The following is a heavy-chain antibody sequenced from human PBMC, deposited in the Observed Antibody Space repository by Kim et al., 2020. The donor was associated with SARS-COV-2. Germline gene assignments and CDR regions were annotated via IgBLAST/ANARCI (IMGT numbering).Heavy chain of an antibody. V-gene: IGHV3-11*04. D-gene: IGHD3-10*01. CDR3: AREALRFGSGTYYNF. J-gene: IGHJ1*01. CDR2: ISTSGSTI. CDR1: GFNFSDFY. Sequence: GGSLRLSCVASGFNFSDFYMTWVRQAPGKGLEWLSFISTSGSTIYYADSVKGRFSISRDNARNSLFLQMNSLRVEDTAVYFCAREALRFGSGTYYNFWG.